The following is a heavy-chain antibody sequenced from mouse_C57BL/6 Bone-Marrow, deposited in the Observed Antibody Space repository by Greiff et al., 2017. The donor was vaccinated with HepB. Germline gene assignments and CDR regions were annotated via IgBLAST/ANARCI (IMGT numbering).Heavy chain of an antibody. D-gene: IGHD2-3*01. J-gene: IGHJ3*01. CDR1: GYSITSGYY. V-gene: IGHV3-6*01. CDR2: ISYDGSN. CDR3: ARGGYYVAWFAY. Sequence: EVQRVESGPGLVKPSQSLSLTCSVTGYSITSGYYWNWIRQFPGNKLEWIGYISYDGSNNYNPSLKNRISITRDTSKNQFFLKLNSVTTEDTATYYCARGGYYVAWFAYWGQGTLVTVSA.